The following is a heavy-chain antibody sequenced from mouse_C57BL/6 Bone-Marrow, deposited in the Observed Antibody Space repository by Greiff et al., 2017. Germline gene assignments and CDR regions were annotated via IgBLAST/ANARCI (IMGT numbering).Heavy chain of an antibody. CDR2: IWSDGST. D-gene: IGHD2-1*01. J-gene: IGHJ4*01. CDR3: ARHTGGNLDYAMDY. CDR1: GFSLTSYG. Sequence: VMLVESGPGLVAPSQSLSITCTVSGFSLTSYGVHWVRQPPGKGLEWLVVIWSDGSTTYNSALKSRLSISKDNSKSQVFLKMNSLQTDDTAMYYCARHTGGNLDYAMDYWGQGTSVTVSS. V-gene: IGHV2-6-1*01.